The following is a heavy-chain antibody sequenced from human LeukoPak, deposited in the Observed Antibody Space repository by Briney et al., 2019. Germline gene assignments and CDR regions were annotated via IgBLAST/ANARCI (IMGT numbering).Heavy chain of an antibody. Sequence: PSETLSLTCAVYGGSFSGYYWSWIRQPPGKGLEWIGEINHGGSTNYNPSLKSRVTISVDTSKNQFSLKLTSVTAADTAVYFCARHGYGSQGNWFDPWGQGPLVTVSS. CDR2: INHGGST. CDR3: ARHGYGSQGNWFDP. V-gene: IGHV4-34*01. J-gene: IGHJ5*02. D-gene: IGHD4-17*01. CDR1: GGSFSGYY.